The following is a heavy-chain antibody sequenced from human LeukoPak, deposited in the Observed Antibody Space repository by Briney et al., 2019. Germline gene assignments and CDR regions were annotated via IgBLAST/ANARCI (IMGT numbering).Heavy chain of an antibody. CDR3: ARTETWCSSTSCYPKDLYYYYYYMDV. D-gene: IGHD2-2*01. CDR2: IIPIFGTA. CDR1: GGTFSSYA. J-gene: IGHJ6*03. Sequence: SVKVSCKASGGTFSSYAISWVRQAPGQRLEWMGGIIPIFGTANYAQKFQGRVTITADESTSTAYMELSSLRSEDTAVYYCARTETWCSSTSCYPKDLYYYYYYMDVWGKGTTVTVYS. V-gene: IGHV1-69*01.